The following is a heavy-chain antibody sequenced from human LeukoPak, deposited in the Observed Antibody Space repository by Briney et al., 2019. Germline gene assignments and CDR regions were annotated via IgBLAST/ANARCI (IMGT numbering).Heavy chain of an antibody. V-gene: IGHV3-53*01. CDR1: GFTVSSNY. Sequence: GGSLRLSCAASGFTVSSNYMSWVRQAPGKGLEWVSVIYRGGSTYYADSVKGRFTISRDNSKNTLSLQMNSLRAVDTAVYYCARDGVLGIAARSWFDFWGQGTLVTVSS. J-gene: IGHJ4*02. D-gene: IGHD6-6*01. CDR2: IYRGGST. CDR3: ARDGVLGIAARSWFDF.